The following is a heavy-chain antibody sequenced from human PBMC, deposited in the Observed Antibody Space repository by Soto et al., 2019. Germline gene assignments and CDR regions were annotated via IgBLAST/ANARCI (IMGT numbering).Heavy chain of an antibody. V-gene: IGHV1-69*06. D-gene: IGHD2-2*01. CDR2: IIPIFGTA. Sequence: GASVKVSCKASGGTFSSYAISWVRQAPGQGLEWMGGIIPIFGTANYAQKFQGRVTITADKSTSTAYMELSSLRSEDTAVYYCARGYCSSTSCFRRGMDVWGQGTTVTVSS. CDR3: ARGYCSSTSCFRRGMDV. CDR1: GGTFSSYA. J-gene: IGHJ6*02.